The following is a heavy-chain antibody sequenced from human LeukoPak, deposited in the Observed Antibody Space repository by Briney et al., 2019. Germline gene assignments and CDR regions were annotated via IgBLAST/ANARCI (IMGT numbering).Heavy chain of an antibody. CDR1: GGSFSGYY. CDR2: INHSGST. CDR3: ASLPGIAAAGTDLRFDY. Sequence: KPSETLSLTCAVYGGSFSGYYWSWIRQPPGKGLEWIGEINHSGSTNYNPSLKSRVTISVDTSKNQFSLKLSSVTAADTAVYYCASLPGIAAAGTDLRFDYWGQGTLVTVSS. J-gene: IGHJ4*02. V-gene: IGHV4-34*01. D-gene: IGHD6-13*01.